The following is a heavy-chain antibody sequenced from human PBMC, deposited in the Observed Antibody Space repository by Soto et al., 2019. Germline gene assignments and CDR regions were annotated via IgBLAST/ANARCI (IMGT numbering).Heavy chain of an antibody. V-gene: IGHV1-69*12. CDR2: IIPIFGTA. J-gene: IGHJ5*02. D-gene: IGHD2-21*02. CDR1: GGTFSSYA. CDR3: ARARDHRGGDRYAELRTHNWFDP. Sequence: QVQLVQSGAEVKKPGSSVKVSCKASGGTFSSYAISWVRQAPGPGLEWMGGIIPIFGTANYAQKFQGRVTSIADESTRTADMELSSLRPEETAGDYCARARDHRGGDRYAELRTHNWFDPWGQGTLVTVSS.